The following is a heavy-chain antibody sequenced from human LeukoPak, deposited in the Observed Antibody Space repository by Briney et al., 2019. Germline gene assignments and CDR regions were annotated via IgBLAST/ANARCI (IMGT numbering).Heavy chain of an antibody. J-gene: IGHJ4*02. CDR3: AQDLMGNRIFDF. Sequence: GGSLRLSCAASGFAFTRYSMSWVRQAPGKGLEWVSAISTSGGGTYYTDSVKGRFIISRDNSKNTLYLQLNSLRAEDTAIYFCAQDLMGNRIFDFWGQGTLVTVSS. D-gene: IGHD2/OR15-2a*01. V-gene: IGHV3-23*01. CDR2: ISTSGGGT. CDR1: GFAFTRYS.